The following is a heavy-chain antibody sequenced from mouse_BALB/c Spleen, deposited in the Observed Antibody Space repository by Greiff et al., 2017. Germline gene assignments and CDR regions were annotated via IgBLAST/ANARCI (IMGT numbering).Heavy chain of an antibody. D-gene: IGHD1-1*01. CDR3: ARMEQNFITTDRFAY. CDR2: IWWDDDK. V-gene: IGHV8-8*01. Sequence: QVTLKVSGPGILQPSQTLSLTCSFSGFSLSTSGMGVGWIRQPSGKGLEWLAHIWWDDDKYYNTALKSGLTISKDTSKNQVFLKIASVDTADTATYYCARMEQNFITTDRFAYWGQGTLVTVSA. J-gene: IGHJ3*01. CDR1: GFSLSTSGMG.